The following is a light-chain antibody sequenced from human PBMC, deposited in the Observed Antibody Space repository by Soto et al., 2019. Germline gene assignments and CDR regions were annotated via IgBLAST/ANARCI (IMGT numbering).Light chain of an antibody. J-gene: IGLJ2*01. Sequence: QSALTQPPSVSGSPGQSVTISCTGTSSDVGGYNYVSWYQQHPGKAPKLMIYEVSKRPSGVPDRFSGSKSGNTASLTVSGLQAEDEADYYCSSYAGSNKLLFGGGTKLTVL. CDR3: SSYAGSNKLL. CDR2: EVS. V-gene: IGLV2-8*01. CDR1: SSDVGGYNY.